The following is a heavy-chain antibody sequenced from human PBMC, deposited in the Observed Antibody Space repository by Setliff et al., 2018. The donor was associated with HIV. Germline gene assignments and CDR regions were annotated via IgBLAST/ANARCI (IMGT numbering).Heavy chain of an antibody. CDR3: TLTHVGAQTHVGIPMIDNF. CDR1: GGSFSNYY. J-gene: IGHJ4*02. CDR2: IDHEGTT. Sequence: PSETLSLTCAVFGGSFSNYYWSWVRQPPGKGLEFIAEIDHEGTTNYNPSLKSRATISVDTSKNHLSLKLTSMTAADTGVYFCTLTHVGAQTHVGIPMIDNFWGQGTLVTSPQ. D-gene: IGHD3-16*02. V-gene: IGHV4-34*01.